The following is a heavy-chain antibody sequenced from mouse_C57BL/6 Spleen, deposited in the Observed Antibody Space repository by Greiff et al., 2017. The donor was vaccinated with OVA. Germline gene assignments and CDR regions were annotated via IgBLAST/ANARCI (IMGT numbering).Heavy chain of an antibody. V-gene: IGHV10-3*01. D-gene: IGHD1-1*01. J-gene: IGHJ3*01. CDR3: VRDYYGSSSWLAY. Sequence: EVQRVESGGGLVQPKGSLKLSCAASGFTFNTYAMHWVRQAPGKGLEWVARIRSKSSHYATYYADSVKDRFTISRDDSQSMLYLQMNNLKTEDTAMYYCVRDYYGSSSWLAYWGQGTLVTVSA. CDR1: GFTFNTYA. CDR2: IRSKSSHYAT.